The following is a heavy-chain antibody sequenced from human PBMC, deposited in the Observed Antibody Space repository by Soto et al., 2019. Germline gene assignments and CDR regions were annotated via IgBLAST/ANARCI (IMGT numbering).Heavy chain of an antibody. CDR2: INHSGST. V-gene: IGHV4-34*01. J-gene: IGHJ4*02. CDR1: GGSFSGYY. Sequence: SEPLSLTCAVYGGSFSGYYWSWIRQPPGKGLEWIGEINHSGSTNYNPSLKSRVTISVDTSKNQFSLKLSSVTAADTAVYYCARARGGCTNGVCYFLDYWGQGTLVTVSS. D-gene: IGHD2-8*01. CDR3: ARARGGCTNGVCYFLDY.